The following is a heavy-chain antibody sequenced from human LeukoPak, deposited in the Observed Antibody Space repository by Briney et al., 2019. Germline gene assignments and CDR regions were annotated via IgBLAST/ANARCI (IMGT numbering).Heavy chain of an antibody. CDR3: ARVAAYYDSSGYAFDI. D-gene: IGHD3-22*01. V-gene: IGHV3-21*01. CDR2: ISPTSGHI. CDR1: GFTFNTYS. J-gene: IGHJ3*02. Sequence: GGSLRLSCAASGFTFNTYSMNWVRQAPGEGLEWVSSISPTSGHIYYADSVKGRFTISRDNAQSSLYLQMSSLRAEDTAVYYCARVAAYYDSSGYAFDIWGQGTMVTVSS.